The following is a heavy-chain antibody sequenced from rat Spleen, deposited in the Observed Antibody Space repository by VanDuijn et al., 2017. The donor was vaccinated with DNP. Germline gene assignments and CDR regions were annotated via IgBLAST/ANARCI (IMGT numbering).Heavy chain of an antibody. CDR1: GFTFSNYG. D-gene: IGHD1-11*01. Sequence: EVQLVESGGGLVQPGRSLKLSCEVSGFTFSNYGMACVRQAPTKGLEWVASISPSGDSTYYRDSVKGRFTVSRDNAKGGLYLQMDSLRSEDTATYYCARRGLRRVLDAWGQGTSVTVSS. J-gene: IGHJ4*01. CDR3: ARRGLRRVLDA. CDR2: ISPSGDST. V-gene: IGHV5S13*01.